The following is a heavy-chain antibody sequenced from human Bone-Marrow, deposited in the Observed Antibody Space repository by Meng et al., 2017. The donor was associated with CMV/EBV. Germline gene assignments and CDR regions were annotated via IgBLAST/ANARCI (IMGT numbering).Heavy chain of an antibody. D-gene: IGHD1-26*01. J-gene: IGHJ6*02. Sequence: GESLKISCAASGFTFSSYGMHWVRQAPGKGLEWVAFIRYDGSNKYYADSVKGRFTISRDSSKNTLHLQMNSLRAEDTAVYYCARVSGSYEYFGMDVWGQGTTVTVSS. V-gene: IGHV3-30*02. CDR2: IRYDGSNK. CDR3: ARVSGSYEYFGMDV. CDR1: GFTFSSYG.